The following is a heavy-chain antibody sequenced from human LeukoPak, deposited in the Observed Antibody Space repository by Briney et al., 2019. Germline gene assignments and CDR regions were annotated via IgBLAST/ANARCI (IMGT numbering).Heavy chain of an antibody. CDR2: TYYRSQWYN. CDR1: VCSHSSRIVA. J-gene: IGHJ5*02. Sequence: SQTLSLTCDSSVCSHSSRIVAGNCMRQSPSRGVECLGRTYYRSQWYNDYALSVKSRITITADTSKNQFHLQLNYVTPEDTAVYYCARSRWNYDNYFDPWGQGILVTVSS. V-gene: IGHV6-1*01. CDR3: ARSRWNYDNYFDP. D-gene: IGHD1-7*01.